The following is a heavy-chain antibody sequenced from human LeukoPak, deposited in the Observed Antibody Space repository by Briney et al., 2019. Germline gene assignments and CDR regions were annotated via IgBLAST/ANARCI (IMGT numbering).Heavy chain of an antibody. V-gene: IGHV3-7*01. CDR1: GFTFSSYW. CDR3: ARVLYYDILTGRSDAFDI. Sequence: PGGSLRLSCAASGFTFSSYWMSWVRQAPGKGLEWVVNIKQDGSEKYYVDSVKGRFTISRDNAKNSLYLQMNSLRAEDTAVYYCARVLYYDILTGRSDAFDIWGQGTMVTVSS. J-gene: IGHJ3*02. CDR2: IKQDGSEK. D-gene: IGHD3-9*01.